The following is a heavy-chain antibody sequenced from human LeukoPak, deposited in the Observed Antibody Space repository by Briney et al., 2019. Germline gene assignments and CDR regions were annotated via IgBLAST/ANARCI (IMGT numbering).Heavy chain of an antibody. CDR2: IWYDGSNK. CDR3: ARPYYYDSSHTVDY. Sequence: GGSLRLSCAASGFTFSSYGMHWVRQAPGKGLEWVAVIWYDGSNKYYADSVRGRFTISRDNSKNTLYLQMNSLRAEDTAVYYCARPYYYDSSHTVDYWGQGTLVTVSS. CDR1: GFTFSSYG. D-gene: IGHD3-22*01. V-gene: IGHV3-33*01. J-gene: IGHJ4*02.